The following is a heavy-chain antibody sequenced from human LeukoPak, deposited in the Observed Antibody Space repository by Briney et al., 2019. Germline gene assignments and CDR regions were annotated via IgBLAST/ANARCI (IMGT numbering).Heavy chain of an antibody. D-gene: IGHD3-10*01. V-gene: IGHV3-23*01. CDR2: ISGSGGNT. CDR3: AKDPYYGSGSYPPLYFDY. Sequence: GGSLRLSCAVSGLTFSNYAMTWVRQAPGKGLEWVSSISGSGGNTYYADSVKGRFAISRDNSKNTVYLQMNSLRAEDTAVYYCAKDPYYGSGSYPPLYFDYWGQGTLVTVSS. CDR1: GLTFSNYA. J-gene: IGHJ4*02.